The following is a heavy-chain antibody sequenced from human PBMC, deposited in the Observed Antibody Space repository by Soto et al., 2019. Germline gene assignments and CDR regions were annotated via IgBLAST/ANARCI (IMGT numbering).Heavy chain of an antibody. D-gene: IGHD6-19*01. V-gene: IGHV1-58*01. CDR2: IVVGSGNT. J-gene: IGHJ6*02. CDR3: AADYSSGWYHPYYYYYGMAV. Sequence: SVKVSCKASGFTFTSSAVQWVRQARGQRLEWIGWIVVGSGNTNYAQKFQERVTITRDMSTSTAYMELSSLRSEDTAVYYCAADYSSGWYHPYYYYYGMAVWGQGTTVTVS. CDR1: GFTFTSSA.